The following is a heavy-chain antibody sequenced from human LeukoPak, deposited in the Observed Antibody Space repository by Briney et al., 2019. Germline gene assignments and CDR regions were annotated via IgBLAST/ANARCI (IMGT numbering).Heavy chain of an antibody. Sequence: SETLSLTCTVSGGTINEYYWSWIRQPAGKGLEWIGHVYSTGSTNYSPSFKSRVTMSVDMSKNQFSLKLTSVTAADTAVYYCARGGWLPPDFWGQGTLVIVSS. CDR3: ARGGWLPPDF. V-gene: IGHV4-4*07. CDR2: VYSTGST. CDR1: GGTINEYY. J-gene: IGHJ4*02. D-gene: IGHD3-22*01.